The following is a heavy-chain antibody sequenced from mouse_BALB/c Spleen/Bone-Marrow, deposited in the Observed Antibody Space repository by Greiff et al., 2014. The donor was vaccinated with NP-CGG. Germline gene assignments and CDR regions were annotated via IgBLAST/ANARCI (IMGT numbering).Heavy chain of an antibody. CDR2: IDPANGNT. V-gene: IGHV14-3*02. Sequence: VQLQQSGAELVKPGASVKLSCTASGFNIKDTYMHWVKQRPEQGLEWIGRIDPANGNTKYDPKFQGKATRTADTSSNTAYLQLSSLTSEDTAVYYGAKYCRYYYALDYWGQGTSVTVS. D-gene: IGHD5-1-1*01. CDR3: AKYCRYYYALDY. J-gene: IGHJ4*01. CDR1: GFNIKDTY.